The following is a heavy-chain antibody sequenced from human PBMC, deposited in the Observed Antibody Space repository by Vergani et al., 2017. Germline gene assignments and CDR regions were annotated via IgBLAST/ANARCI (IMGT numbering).Heavy chain of an antibody. CDR3: ARDLRLLYNRFDP. CDR1: GFTFNQYG. J-gene: IGHJ5*02. D-gene: IGHD1-14*01. Sequence: QVQLVESGGGVVQHGRSLRLSCAASGFTFNQYGMHWVRQAPGKGLEWVAVTWYDGNNKQYADSVKGRFTISRDNSKSTMYLQMNSLRDEVTGVYYCARDLRLLYNRFDPWGQGTLVTVSS. CDR2: TWYDGNNK. V-gene: IGHV3-33*01.